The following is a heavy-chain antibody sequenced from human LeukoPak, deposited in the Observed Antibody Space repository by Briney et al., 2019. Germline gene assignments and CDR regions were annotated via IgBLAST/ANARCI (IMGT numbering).Heavy chain of an antibody. J-gene: IGHJ4*02. V-gene: IGHV5-51*01. CDR2: IYPGDSDT. CDR3: ARRRYCSSTSCYTGPFDY. D-gene: IGHD2-2*02. Sequence: GESLKISCKGSGYSFTSYCIGWVRQMPGKGLEWMGIIYPGDSDTRYSPSFQGQVTISADKSISTAYLQWSSLKASDTAMYYCARRRYCSSTSCYTGPFDYWGQGTLVTVSS. CDR1: GYSFTSYC.